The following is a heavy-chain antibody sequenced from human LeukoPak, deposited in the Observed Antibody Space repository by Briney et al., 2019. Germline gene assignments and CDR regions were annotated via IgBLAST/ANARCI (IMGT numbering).Heavy chain of an antibody. Sequence: PSETLSLTCTVSGGSISSSSYYWGWIRQPPGKGLEWIGSIYYSGGTYYNPSLKSRVTISVDTSKNQFSLKLSSVTAADTAVYYCASGDSPFDYWGQGTLVTVSS. CDR1: GGSISSSSYY. D-gene: IGHD4-17*01. V-gene: IGHV4-39*01. J-gene: IGHJ4*02. CDR3: ASGDSPFDY. CDR2: IYYSGGT.